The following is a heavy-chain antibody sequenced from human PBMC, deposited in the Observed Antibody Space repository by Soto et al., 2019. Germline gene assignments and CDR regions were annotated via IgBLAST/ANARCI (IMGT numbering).Heavy chain of an antibody. CDR2: IYYSGST. Sequence: SSETLSLTCTVSGGSISSGDYYWSWIRQPPGKGLEWIGYIYYSGSTYYNPSLKSRVTISVDTSKNQFSLKLSSVTAADTAVYYCARGPWGYGVDVWGQGTTVTVSS. J-gene: IGHJ6*02. CDR1: GGSISSGDYY. V-gene: IGHV4-30-4*01. CDR3: ARGPWGYGVDV. D-gene: IGHD3-16*01.